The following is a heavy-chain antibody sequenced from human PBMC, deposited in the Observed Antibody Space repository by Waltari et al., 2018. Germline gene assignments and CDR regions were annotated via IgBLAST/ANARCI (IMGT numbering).Heavy chain of an antibody. D-gene: IGHD2-21*02. CDR2: IYHSGST. Sequence: QVQLQESGPGLVKPSENLSLTCDVSGYSISSGYYWGWIRQPQGKGLEWIGSIYHSGSTYYNPSLKSRVTISVDTSKNQFSLKLSSVTATDTAVYYCARVTGVGPGWYFDLWGRGTLVTVSS. V-gene: IGHV4-38-2*01. J-gene: IGHJ2*01. CDR1: GYSISSGYY. CDR3: ARVTGVGPGWYFDL.